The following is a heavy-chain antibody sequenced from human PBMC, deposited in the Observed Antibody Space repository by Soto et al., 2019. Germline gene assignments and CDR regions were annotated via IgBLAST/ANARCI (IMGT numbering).Heavy chain of an antibody. D-gene: IGHD1-26*01. CDR1: GGSISSGGYS. CDR2: IYHSGST. J-gene: IGHJ6*02. CDR3: ASSMSGSSLYGMDV. Sequence: SETLSLTCAVSGGSISSGGYSWSWIRQPPGKGLEWIGYIYHSGSTYYNPSLKSRVTISVDTSKNQFSLTLSSVTAADTGVYYCASSMSGSSLYGMDVWGQGTTVTVSS. V-gene: IGHV4-30-2*01.